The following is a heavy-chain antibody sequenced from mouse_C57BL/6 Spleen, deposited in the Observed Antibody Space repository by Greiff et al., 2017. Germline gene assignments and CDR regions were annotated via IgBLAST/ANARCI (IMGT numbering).Heavy chain of an antibody. CDR2: IDPSDSET. V-gene: IGHV1-52*01. CDR1: GYTFTSYW. D-gene: IGHD1-1*01. J-gene: IGHJ2*01. CDR3: ARGGTVVVPFDY. Sequence: QVQLQQPGAELVRPGSSVKLSCKASGYTFTSYWMHWVKQRPIQGLEWIGNIDPSDSETHYNQKFKDKATLTVDKSSSTAYMPLSSLTSEDSAVYDCARGGTVVVPFDYWGQGTTLTVSS.